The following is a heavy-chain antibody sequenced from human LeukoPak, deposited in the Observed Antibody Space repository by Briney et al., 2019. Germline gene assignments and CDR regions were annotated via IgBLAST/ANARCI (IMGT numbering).Heavy chain of an antibody. Sequence: PGGSLRLSCAASGFTFSNYWMRWVRQAPGKGLVWVSRIINDGSGTRYADSVKGRFTISRDNAKNTLYLQVNSLRAEDTAVYYCARGSGWYCTNGVCYTGDFDYWGQGTLVTVSS. D-gene: IGHD2-8*01. CDR3: ARGSGWYCTNGVCYTGDFDY. CDR2: IINDGSGT. J-gene: IGHJ4*02. CDR1: GFTFSNYW. V-gene: IGHV3-74*01.